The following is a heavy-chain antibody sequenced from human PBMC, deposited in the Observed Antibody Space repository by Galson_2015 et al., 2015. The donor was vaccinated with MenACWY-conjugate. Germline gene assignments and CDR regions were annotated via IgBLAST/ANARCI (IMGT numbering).Heavy chain of an antibody. V-gene: IGHV6-1*01. D-gene: IGHD3-22*01. Sequence: CAISGDSVSSDSADWNWIRQSPSRGLEWLGRTYYRSNWFTDYAVSVKNRVQITADTSKNRFFLHLNSVTPEDTAVYYCSRGSRMSMRKGGPLDVYDIWGQGTMVTVSS. CDR3: SRGSRMSMRKGGPLDVYDI. CDR1: GDSVSSDSAD. CDR2: TYYRSNWFT. J-gene: IGHJ3*02.